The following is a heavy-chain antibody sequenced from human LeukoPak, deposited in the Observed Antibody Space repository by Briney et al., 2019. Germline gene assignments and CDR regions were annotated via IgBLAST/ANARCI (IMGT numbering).Heavy chain of an antibody. CDR3: AKYYIWGSYRPYYFDY. V-gene: IGHV3-23*01. Sequence: GGSLRLSCAASGFTFSSYEMNWVRQAPGKGLEWVSAISGSGGSTYYADSVKGRFTISKDNSKNTLYLQMNSLRAEDTALYYCAKYYIWGSYRPYYFDYWGQGTLVTVSS. CDR1: GFTFSSYE. J-gene: IGHJ4*02. CDR2: ISGSGGST. D-gene: IGHD3-16*02.